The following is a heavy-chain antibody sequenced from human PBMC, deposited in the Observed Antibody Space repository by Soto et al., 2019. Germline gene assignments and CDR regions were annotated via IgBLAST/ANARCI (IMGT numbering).Heavy chain of an antibody. D-gene: IGHD6-19*01. V-gene: IGHV3-23*01. J-gene: IGHJ4*02. CDR3: AKDRQQGLVGTIEY. Sequence: PGLLMRLSCRAAGFTCSSHAMRRVLQAPGKGLEWVSAISGSGGSTYYADSVKGRFTISRDNSKNTLYLQMNSLRAEDTAVYFCAKDRQQGLVGTIEYWGQGTLVTVSS. CDR1: GFTCSSHA. CDR2: ISGSGGST.